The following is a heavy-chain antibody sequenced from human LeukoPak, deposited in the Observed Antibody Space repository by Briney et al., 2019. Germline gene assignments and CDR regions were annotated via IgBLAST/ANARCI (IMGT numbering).Heavy chain of an antibody. CDR1: GFTFSTYA. V-gene: IGHV3-30*04. CDR3: AKDSGLRGSSWYLHY. J-gene: IGHJ4*02. CDR2: ISYDGSNK. D-gene: IGHD6-13*01. Sequence: HPGGSLRLSCAASGFTFSTYAIHWVRQAPDKGLEWVALISYDGSNKYYADSVKGRFTISRDNSKNTLYLQMNSLRAEDTAVYYCAKDSGLRGSSWYLHYWGQGTLVTVSS.